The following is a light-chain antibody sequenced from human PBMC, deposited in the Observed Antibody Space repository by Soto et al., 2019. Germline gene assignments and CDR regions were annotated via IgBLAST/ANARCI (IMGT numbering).Light chain of an antibody. V-gene: IGKV3-20*01. Sequence: EIVLTQPPGTLSLSPGERATLSCRASQSVSSSYLAWYQQKHGQXPRLLIYGASTWATGVPPRFTGSGSGTEFTITISGLQSEDFEVYYCQQYKSWPITFGQGTKVDIK. CDR2: GAS. CDR3: QQYKSWPIT. J-gene: IGKJ1*01. CDR1: QSVSSSY.